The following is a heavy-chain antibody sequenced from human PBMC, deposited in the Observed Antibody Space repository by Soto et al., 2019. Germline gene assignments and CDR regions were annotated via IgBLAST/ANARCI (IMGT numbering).Heavy chain of an antibody. D-gene: IGHD1-1*01. CDR2: INPSGGST. J-gene: IGHJ6*02. V-gene: IGHV1-46*01. CDR3: ARALPGNSYYYYYGMDV. CDR1: GYTFTSYY. Sequence: QVQLVQSGAEVKRPGASVKVSCKASGYTFTSYYIHWVRQAPGQGLEWMGIINPSGGSTSYAQKFQGRVTMTRDTSTSTVYMELSSLRSEDTAVYYCARALPGNSYYYYYGMDVWGQGTTVTVSS.